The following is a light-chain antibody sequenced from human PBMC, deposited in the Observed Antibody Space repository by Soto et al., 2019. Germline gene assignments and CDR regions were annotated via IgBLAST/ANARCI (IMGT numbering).Light chain of an antibody. J-gene: IGKJ1*01. V-gene: IGKV1-5*01. CDR2: EAS. Sequence: DIQMTQSPSTLSASVGDRVTITCRASQSISNWLAWYQQKPGKAPKVLILEASSLESGVPSRFSGSGSGTEFTLTISSLQPDDFATYYCQQYNSYWTFGQGNKV. CDR1: QSISNW. CDR3: QQYNSYWT.